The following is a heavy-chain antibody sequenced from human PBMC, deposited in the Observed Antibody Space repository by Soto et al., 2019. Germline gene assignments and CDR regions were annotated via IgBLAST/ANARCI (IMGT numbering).Heavy chain of an antibody. D-gene: IGHD3-22*01. V-gene: IGHV1-69*13. CDR1: GGTFSSYA. J-gene: IGHJ5*02. Sequence: ASVKVSCKASGGTFSSYAISWVRQAPGQGLEWMGGIIPIFGTANYAQKFQGRVTITADESTSTAYMELSSLRSEDTAVYYCARDRWDSSGYYYRWFDPWGQGTLVTVSS. CDR2: IIPIFGTA. CDR3: ARDRWDSSGYYYRWFDP.